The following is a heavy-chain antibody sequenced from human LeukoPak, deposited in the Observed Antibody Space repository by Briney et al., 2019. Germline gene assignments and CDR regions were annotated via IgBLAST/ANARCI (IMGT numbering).Heavy chain of an antibody. CDR3: ARDIDPTTVTTGFDY. D-gene: IGHD4-17*01. CDR1: GYTFTSYG. J-gene: IGHJ4*02. V-gene: IGHV1-18*01. CDR2: ISAYNGNT. Sequence: ASVKVSCKASGYTFTSYGISGVRQAPGQGLEWMGWISAYNGNTNYAQKLQGRVTMTTDTSTSTAYMELRSLRSDDTAVYYCARDIDPTTVTTGFDYWGQGTLVTVSS.